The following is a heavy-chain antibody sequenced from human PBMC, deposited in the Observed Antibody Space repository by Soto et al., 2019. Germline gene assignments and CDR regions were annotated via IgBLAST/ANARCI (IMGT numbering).Heavy chain of an antibody. CDR1: GYSISSGYC. Sequence: PSETLSLTCAVSGYSISSGYCWGCIRQPPGKGLEWIGTIYLSGTTYYNPSLKSRVTISVDTSKNQFSLKLSSVTAADTAVYYCAREGDDVLRFLEWLSDGGRYFDYWGQGTLVTVYS. CDR3: AREGDDVLRFLEWLSDGGRYFDY. D-gene: IGHD3-3*01. J-gene: IGHJ4*02. V-gene: IGHV4-38-2*02. CDR2: IYLSGTT.